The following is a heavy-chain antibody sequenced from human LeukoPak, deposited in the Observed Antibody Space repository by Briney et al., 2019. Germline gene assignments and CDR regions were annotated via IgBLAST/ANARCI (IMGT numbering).Heavy chain of an antibody. CDR1: GASISSYY. Sequence: SETLSLTCTVSGASISSYYWSWMRQPPGTGLEWFGYIYYSGSSNYNPSLKSRVTISVDMSNNHFSLKLSPLTAADTAVYYSATYPFAGYNYYFDYWGQGTMVTVSS. V-gene: IGHV4-59*01. CDR2: IYYSGSS. J-gene: IGHJ4*02. CDR3: ATYPFAGYNYYFDY. D-gene: IGHD5-24*01.